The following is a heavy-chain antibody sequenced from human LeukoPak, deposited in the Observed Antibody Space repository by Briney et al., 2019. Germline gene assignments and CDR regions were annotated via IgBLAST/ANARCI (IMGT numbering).Heavy chain of an antibody. CDR1: GGSISSYY. Sequence: SETLSLTCTVSGGSISSYYWSWIRQSPGKGLEWIGYRHNSGSTNCSPSLRSRVTMSIDTSKNQFSLRLTSLTAADTAVYYCATRAIAAAAPVYFDYWGQGTLVTVSS. D-gene: IGHD6-13*01. CDR2: RHNSGST. CDR3: ATRAIAAAAPVYFDY. J-gene: IGHJ4*02. V-gene: IGHV4-59*01.